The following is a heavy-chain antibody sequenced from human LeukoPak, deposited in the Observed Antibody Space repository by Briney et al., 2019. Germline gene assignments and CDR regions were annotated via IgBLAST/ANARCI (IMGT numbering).Heavy chain of an antibody. V-gene: IGHV1-2*02. CDR2: VNPKSGGT. CDR3: VREGRGPQTDY. CDR1: GYTFTAYY. Sequence: ASVKVSCKASGYTFTAYYMHWVRQAPGQGLEWMGWVNPKSGGTNYPQKFQGRVTMTRDTSISTAYMEVSRLRSDDTAVYYCVREGRGPQTDYWGQGALVTVSS. D-gene: IGHD3-10*01. J-gene: IGHJ4*02.